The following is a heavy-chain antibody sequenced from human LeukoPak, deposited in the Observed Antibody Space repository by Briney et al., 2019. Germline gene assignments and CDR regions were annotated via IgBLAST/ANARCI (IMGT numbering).Heavy chain of an antibody. CDR2: ITGSGGTT. CDR3: AKIQGYFVY. J-gene: IGHJ4*02. V-gene: IGHV3-23*01. CDR1: GFTFSSYG. Sequence: GGSLRLSCAASGFTFSSYGMSWVRQAPGKGPQWVSAITGSGGTTYYADSVKGRFTISRDNSKNTLYLQMNSLRAEDTAVYYCAKIQGYFVYWGQGNLVTVSS.